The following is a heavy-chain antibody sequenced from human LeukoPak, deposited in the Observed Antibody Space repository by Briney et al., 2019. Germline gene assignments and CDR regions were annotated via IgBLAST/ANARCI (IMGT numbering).Heavy chain of an antibody. CDR1: GFTFTNYA. CDR2: ISGNDDDAT. J-gene: IGHJ4*02. V-gene: IGHV3-23*01. Sequence: GGSLRLSCEASGFTFTNYAMSWVRQAPGKGLEWVSVISGNDDDATHYADSVKGRFTISRDNSKNTLYLEMNSLRAEDTAVYFCARDPRVMAVAGSFYFDYWGQGTLVTVSS. D-gene: IGHD6-19*01. CDR3: ARDPRVMAVAGSFYFDY.